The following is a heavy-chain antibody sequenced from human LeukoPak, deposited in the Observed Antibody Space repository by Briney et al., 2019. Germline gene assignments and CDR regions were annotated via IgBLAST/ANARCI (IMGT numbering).Heavy chain of an antibody. Sequence: SETLSLTCAVYGGSFSGYYWSWIRQPPGKGLEWIGEINHSGSTNYNPSLKSRVTISVDTSKNQLSLKLSSVTAADTAVYYCARGRGSRNYDYVWGSYRPFSYFDYWGQGTLVTVSS. V-gene: IGHV4-34*01. CDR3: ARGRGSRNYDYVWGSYRPFSYFDY. CDR2: INHSGST. D-gene: IGHD3-16*02. CDR1: GGSFSGYY. J-gene: IGHJ4*02.